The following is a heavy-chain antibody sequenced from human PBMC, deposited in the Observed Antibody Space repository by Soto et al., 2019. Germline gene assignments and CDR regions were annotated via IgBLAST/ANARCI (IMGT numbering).Heavy chain of an antibody. CDR1: GYTFTGYY. D-gene: IGHD6-19*01. CDR3: ARGAGTFHYYYYYGMDV. Sequence: ASVKVSCKASGYTFTGYYMHWVRQAPGQGLEWMGWINPNSGGTNYAQKFQGWVTMTRDTSISTAYMELSRLRSDDTAVYYCARGAGTFHYYYYYGMDVWGQGTTVTVSS. CDR2: INPNSGGT. J-gene: IGHJ6*02. V-gene: IGHV1-2*04.